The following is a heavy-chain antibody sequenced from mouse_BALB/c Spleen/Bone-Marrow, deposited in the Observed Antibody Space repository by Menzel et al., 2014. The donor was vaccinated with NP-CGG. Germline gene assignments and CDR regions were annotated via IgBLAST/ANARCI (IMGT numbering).Heavy chain of an antibody. CDR2: IDPANGNT. D-gene: IGHD1-2*01. CDR3: ATYYYGYYFDY. Sequence: EVKLMESGAELVKPGTSVKLSCTASGFNIKDTYMHWVKQRPEQGLEWIGRIDPANGNTKYDPKFQGKATITADTSSNTAYLQLSSLTSEDTAVYYCATYYYGYYFDYWGQGPTLTVSS. V-gene: IGHV14-3*02. J-gene: IGHJ2*01. CDR1: GFNIKDTY.